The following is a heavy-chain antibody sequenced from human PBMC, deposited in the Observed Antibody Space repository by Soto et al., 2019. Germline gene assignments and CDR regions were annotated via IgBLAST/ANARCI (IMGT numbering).Heavy chain of an antibody. Sequence: QVQLVQSGAEVRKPGSSVKLSCKASGYTFTNYAITWVRRAPGQGLEWMGWINAYNYDINYAQRFQDRVSMTTDTTTNTANMELRSLSYDDTAVYYCVRDSLGGPLVATIHLDLWGQGTLVTVSS. CDR3: VRDSLGGPLVATIHLDL. D-gene: IGHD5-12*01. J-gene: IGHJ4*02. CDR2: INAYNYDI. CDR1: GYTFTNYA. V-gene: IGHV1-18*04.